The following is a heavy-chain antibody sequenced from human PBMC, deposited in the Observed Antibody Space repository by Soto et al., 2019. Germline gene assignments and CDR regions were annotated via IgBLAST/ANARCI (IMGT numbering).Heavy chain of an antibody. V-gene: IGHV4-59*01. CDR1: GGSISSYY. D-gene: IGHD2-2*01. J-gene: IGHJ6*02. CDR3: ARGVLAPAAMYYYYYGMDV. CDR2: IYYSGGT. Sequence: SETLSLTCTVSGGSISSYYWSWIRQPPEKGLEWIGYIYYSGGTNYNPSLKSRVTISVDTSKNQFSLKLSSVTAADTAVYYCARGVLAPAAMYYYYYGMDVWGQGTTVTVSS.